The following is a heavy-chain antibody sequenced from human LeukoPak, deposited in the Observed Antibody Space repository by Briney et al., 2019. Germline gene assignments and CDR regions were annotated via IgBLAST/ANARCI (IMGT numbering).Heavy chain of an antibody. CDR2: ISYDGSNK. V-gene: IGHV3-30*18. D-gene: IGHD6-13*01. CDR3: AKDYQGFIAAAGHYYYYMDV. CDR1: GFIFSSYG. Sequence: GGSLRLSCAASGFIFSSYGMHWVRQAPGEGLEWVAIISYDGSNKYYADSVKGRFTISRDNSKNTLYLQMNSLRAEDTAVYYCAKDYQGFIAAAGHYYYYMDVWGKGTTVTVSS. J-gene: IGHJ6*03.